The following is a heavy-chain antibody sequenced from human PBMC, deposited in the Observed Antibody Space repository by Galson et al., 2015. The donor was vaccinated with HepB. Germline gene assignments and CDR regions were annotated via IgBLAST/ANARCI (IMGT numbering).Heavy chain of an antibody. V-gene: IGHV5-51*01. D-gene: IGHD3-10*01. CDR1: GSSFTSYW. Sequence: QSGAEVKKPGESLKISCKGSGSSFTSYWIGWVRQMHGKGLEWMGIIYPGDSDTRYSPSFQGQVTISADKSISTAYLQWSSLKASDTAMYYCARLAQAGTIVRGVIMDSGYYFDYWGQGTLVTVSS. CDR2: IYPGDSDT. J-gene: IGHJ4*02. CDR3: ARLAQAGTIVRGVIMDSGYYFDY.